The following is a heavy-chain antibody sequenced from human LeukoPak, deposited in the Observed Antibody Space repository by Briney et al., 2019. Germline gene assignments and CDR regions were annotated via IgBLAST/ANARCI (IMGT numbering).Heavy chain of an antibody. V-gene: IGHV4-61*01. D-gene: IGHD3-16*02. CDR1: AGSVSSGSYY. J-gene: IGHJ4*02. Sequence: SETLSLTCTVSAGSVSSGSYYCSWIRQPPGKGLEWIGYIYYSGSTNYNPSLKSRVTISVDTSKNQFSLKLSSVTAADTAVYYCARGWGGVIVNYWGQGTLVTVSS. CDR2: IYYSGST. CDR3: ARGWGGVIVNY.